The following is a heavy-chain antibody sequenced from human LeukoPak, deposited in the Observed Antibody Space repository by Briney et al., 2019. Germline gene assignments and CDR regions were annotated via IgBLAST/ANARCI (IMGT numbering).Heavy chain of an antibody. Sequence: SETLSLTCAVYGGSFSGYYWSWIRQPPGKGLEWIGEINHSGSTNYNPSLESRVTISVDTSKNQFSLKLSSVTAADTAVYYCARGPYYYDSSGHGYYFDYWGQGTLVTVSS. D-gene: IGHD3-22*01. CDR3: ARGPYYYDSSGHGYYFDY. CDR1: GGSFSGYY. V-gene: IGHV4-34*01. J-gene: IGHJ4*02. CDR2: INHSGST.